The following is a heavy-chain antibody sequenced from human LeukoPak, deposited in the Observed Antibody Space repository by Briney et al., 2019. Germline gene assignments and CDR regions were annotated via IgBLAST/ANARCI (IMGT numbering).Heavy chain of an antibody. V-gene: IGHV3-53*01. CDR3: ARDLGEGVDTAMAPYYYYGMDV. J-gene: IGHJ6*02. Sequence: QPGGSLRLSCAASGFTVSSNYMSWVRQAPGKGLEWVSVIYSGGSTYYADSVKGRFTISRDNSKNTLYLQMNSLRAEDTAVYYCARDLGEGVDTAMAPYYYYGMDVWGQGTTVTVSS. D-gene: IGHD5-18*01. CDR2: IYSGGST. CDR1: GFTVSSNY.